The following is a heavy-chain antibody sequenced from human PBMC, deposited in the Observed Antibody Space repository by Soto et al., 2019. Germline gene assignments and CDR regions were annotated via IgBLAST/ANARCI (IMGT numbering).Heavy chain of an antibody. CDR1: GYTFTSYA. D-gene: IGHD6-13*01. J-gene: IGHJ4*02. V-gene: IGHV1-3*01. CDR2: INAGNGNT. Sequence: ASVKVSCKASGYTFTSYAMHWVRQAPGQRLEWMGWINAGNGNTKYSQKFQGRVTITRDTSASTAYMELSSLRSEDTAVYYCARAQQLTKYYFDYWGQGTLVTVSS. CDR3: ARAQQLTKYYFDY.